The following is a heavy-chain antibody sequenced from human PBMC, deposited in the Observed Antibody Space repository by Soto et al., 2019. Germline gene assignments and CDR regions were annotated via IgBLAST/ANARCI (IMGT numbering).Heavy chain of an antibody. CDR3: ARVGSEMSGWYQEYFHH. CDR2: ISYDGTDE. Sequence: QVQLVESGGGVVQPGRSLRLSCAASGFTFSNYAMHWVRQSPGKGLEWVAAISYDGTDEYYADSVKGRFTISRDNSKNKLFMQMNSLRAEDTAVDYCARVGSEMSGWYQEYFHHWGQGTLVTVSS. V-gene: IGHV3-30-3*01. J-gene: IGHJ1*01. CDR1: GFTFSNYA. D-gene: IGHD6-19*01.